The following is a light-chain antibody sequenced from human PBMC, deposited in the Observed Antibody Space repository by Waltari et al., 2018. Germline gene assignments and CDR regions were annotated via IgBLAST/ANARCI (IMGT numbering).Light chain of an antibody. CDR2: QDT. CDR1: AVPNHY. V-gene: IGLV3-25*03. CDR3: QSTDSSGTHRV. J-gene: IGLJ2*01. Sequence: SSELTQPFSVSVFPGQTARLTCSAAAVPNHYVYWYQQKPGQAPVLVIYQDTKRPSGIPERFSGSSSGTTVTLTISGVQAEDEADYYCQSTDSSGTHRVFGGGTKVTVL.